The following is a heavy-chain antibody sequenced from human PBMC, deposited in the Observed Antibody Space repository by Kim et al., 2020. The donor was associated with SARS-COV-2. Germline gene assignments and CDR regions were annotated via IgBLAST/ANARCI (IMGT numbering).Heavy chain of an antibody. J-gene: IGHJ5*02. Sequence: SETLSLTCTVSGGSISSGGYYWSWIRQHPGKGLEWIGYIYYSGSTYYNPSLKSRVTISVDTSKNQFSLKLSSVTAADTAVYYCATLKDGDWFDPWGQGTLVTVSS. CDR1: GGSISSGGYY. CDR3: ATLKDGDWFDP. V-gene: IGHV4-31*03. CDR2: IYYSGST. D-gene: IGHD2-8*01.